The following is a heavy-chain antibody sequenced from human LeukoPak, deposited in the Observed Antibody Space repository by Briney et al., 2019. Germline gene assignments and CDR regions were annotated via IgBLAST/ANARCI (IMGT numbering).Heavy chain of an antibody. Sequence: SGGSLRLSCAASEFTFSNYVMNWVRQAPGKGLEWVSSIRQSGDITYYADSVKGRFTISRDNSKNTPSLQMNSLSREDTAIYYCVRRGGSDGWGAFDIWGQGTVVTVSS. J-gene: IGHJ3*02. CDR3: VRRGGSDGWGAFDI. CDR1: EFTFSNYV. V-gene: IGHV3-23*01. CDR2: IRQSGDIT. D-gene: IGHD5-24*01.